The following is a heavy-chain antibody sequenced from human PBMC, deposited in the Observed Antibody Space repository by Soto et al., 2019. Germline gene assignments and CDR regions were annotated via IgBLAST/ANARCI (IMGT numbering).Heavy chain of an antibody. D-gene: IGHD2-2*01. J-gene: IGHJ5*02. CDR2: IYHSGST. CDR3: ASVPDR. Sequence: SETLSLTCAFSGGSISSGGYSWSWIRQPPGKGLEWIGYIYHSGSTYYNPSLKSRVTISVDRSKNQFSLKLSSVTAADTAVYYCASVPDRWGQGTLVTGSS. CDR1: GGSISSGGYS. V-gene: IGHV4-30-2*01.